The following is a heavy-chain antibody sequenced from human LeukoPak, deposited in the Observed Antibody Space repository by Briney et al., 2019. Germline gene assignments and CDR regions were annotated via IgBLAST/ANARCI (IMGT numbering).Heavy chain of an antibody. V-gene: IGHV4-39*07. CDR2: IYYSGST. D-gene: IGHD6-13*01. CDR1: GGSISSSSYY. CDR3: ARGGTGYSSSWSFDY. J-gene: IGHJ4*02. Sequence: PSETLSLTCTVSGGSISSSSYYWGWIRQPPGKGLEWIGSIYYSGSTYYNPSLKSRVTISVDTSKNQFSLKLSSVTAADTAVYYCARGGTGYSSSWSFDYWGQGTLVTVSS.